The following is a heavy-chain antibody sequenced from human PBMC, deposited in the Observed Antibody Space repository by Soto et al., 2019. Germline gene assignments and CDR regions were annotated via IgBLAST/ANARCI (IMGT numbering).Heavy chain of an antibody. D-gene: IGHD4-17*01. J-gene: IGHJ4*02. CDR2: IDHSGST. Sequence: QVQLQESGPGLVKPSETLSLTCTVSGGSITSYYWSWIRDPPGKGLEWIGFIDHSGSTNNNPSLKCRVTISVATSKNQFSLELSSVTAADTAVYYCARRRSVPKFFDYWGQGTLVTVSS. CDR1: GGSITSYY. V-gene: IGHV4-59*08. CDR3: ARRRSVPKFFDY.